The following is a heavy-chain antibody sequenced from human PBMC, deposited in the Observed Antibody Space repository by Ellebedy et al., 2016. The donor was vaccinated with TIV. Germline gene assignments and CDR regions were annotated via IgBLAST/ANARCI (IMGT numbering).Heavy chain of an antibody. CDR3: VRGWLPAAGDY. CDR1: GFTFSDYF. Sequence: GESLKISCAASGFTFSDYFMSWIRQVPGRGLEWVSYISGKGDYTRYADSVKGRFTISRDNAKNTQYLQMSSLRADDTAIYYCVRGWLPAAGDYWGQGTLVTVSS. J-gene: IGHJ4*02. V-gene: IGHV3-11*06. D-gene: IGHD6-13*01. CDR2: ISGKGDYT.